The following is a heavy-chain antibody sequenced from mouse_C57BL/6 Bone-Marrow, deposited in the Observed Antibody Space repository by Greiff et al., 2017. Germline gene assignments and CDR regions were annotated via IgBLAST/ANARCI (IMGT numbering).Heavy chain of an antibody. Sequence: QVQLKESGPELVKPGASVKISCKASGYAFSSSWMHWVKQRPGKGLEWIGRIYPGDGATNYTGKFKGKATLAADKSSSTAYMQLSSLTSEDSAVYFCATITAVVAPYWYFDVWGTGTTVTVSS. V-gene: IGHV1-82*01. CDR2: IYPGDGAT. J-gene: IGHJ1*03. CDR1: GYAFSSSW. CDR3: ATITAVVAPYWYFDV. D-gene: IGHD1-1*01.